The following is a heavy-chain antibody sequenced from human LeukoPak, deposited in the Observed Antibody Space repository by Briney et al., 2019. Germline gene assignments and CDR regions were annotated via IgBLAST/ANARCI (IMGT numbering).Heavy chain of an antibody. Sequence: GGSLRLSCAASGFTFSSYGMHWVRQAPGKGLGWVAVISYDGSNKYYADSVKGRFTISRDNSKNTLYLQMNTLRAEDTAVYYCAKGFLSSGWIFDYWGQGTLVTVSS. CDR1: GFTFSSYG. D-gene: IGHD6-19*01. CDR2: ISYDGSNK. CDR3: AKGFLSSGWIFDY. J-gene: IGHJ4*02. V-gene: IGHV3-30*18.